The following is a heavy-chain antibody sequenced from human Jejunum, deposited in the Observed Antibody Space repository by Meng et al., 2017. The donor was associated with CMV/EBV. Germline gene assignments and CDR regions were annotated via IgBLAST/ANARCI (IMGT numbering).Heavy chain of an antibody. CDR3: AKDRAVVGPVVGYFDS. J-gene: IGHJ4*02. Sequence: YALNWVRQAPGKGLEWVSVISGTGETTFSAESVKGRFTISRDNSKNTLYLQMDSLGAEDTAVYYCAKDRAVVGPVVGYFDSWGQGALVTVSS. V-gene: IGHV3-23*01. D-gene: IGHD1-26*01. CDR1: YA. CDR2: ISGTGETT.